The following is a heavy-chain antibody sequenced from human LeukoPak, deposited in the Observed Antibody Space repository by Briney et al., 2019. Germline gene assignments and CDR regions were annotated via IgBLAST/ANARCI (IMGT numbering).Heavy chain of an antibody. CDR3: ARGSIAAAGNYYYYGMDV. CDR1: GYTFTNYD. V-gene: IGHV1-8*01. CDR2: MNPNSGNT. Sequence: ASVKVSCEASGYTFTNYDYNWVRQAAGQGLEWMGWMNPNSGNTGYAQKFQGRVTMTRDTSKRTAYMELSSLTSDDTAVYYCARGSIAAAGNYYYYGMDVWGQGTTVTVSS. D-gene: IGHD6-13*01. J-gene: IGHJ6*02.